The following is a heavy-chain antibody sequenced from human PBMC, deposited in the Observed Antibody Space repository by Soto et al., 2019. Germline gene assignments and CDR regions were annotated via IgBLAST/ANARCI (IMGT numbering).Heavy chain of an antibody. D-gene: IGHD2-8*02. CDR2: IKSKTDGGTT. J-gene: IGHJ4*02. Sequence: GGSLRLSCAASGFTFSNAWMNWVRQAPGKGLEWVGGIKSKTDGGTTDYAAPVKGRFTISRDDSKNTLYLQMNSLKTEDTAVYYCSVQSGYWLDYWGQGTLVTVSS. V-gene: IGHV3-15*07. CDR3: SVQSGYWLDY. CDR1: GFTFSNAW.